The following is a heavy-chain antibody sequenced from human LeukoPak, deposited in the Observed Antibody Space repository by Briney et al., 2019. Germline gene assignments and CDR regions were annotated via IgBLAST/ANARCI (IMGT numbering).Heavy chain of an antibody. Sequence: GGSLRLSCVASEFTFSSHAMNWVRQAPGKGLEWVSSVSGGGESTYYADSVKGRFTVSRDNSKNTLYLQMNSLRAEDTAVYYCANLPTGSGYNYWGQGTLVTVSS. CDR1: EFTFSSHA. J-gene: IGHJ4*02. CDR2: VSGGGEST. D-gene: IGHD3-22*01. V-gene: IGHV3-23*01. CDR3: ANLPTGSGYNY.